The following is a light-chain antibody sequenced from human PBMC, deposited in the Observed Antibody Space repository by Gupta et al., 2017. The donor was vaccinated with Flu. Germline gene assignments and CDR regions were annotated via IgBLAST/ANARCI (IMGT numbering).Light chain of an antibody. CDR1: QRISSY. V-gene: IGKV1-39*01. J-gene: IGKJ1*01. Sequence: DIQMTQSPSSLSASVGDRVTITCRASQRISSYLNWYQQKPGKAPKLLNYAASRVKSGVPSRFSGSGSGTDFTLTISRRQPEDFATYYCQQRYSTPWTFGQGTKVEIK. CDR3: QQRYSTPWT. CDR2: AAS.